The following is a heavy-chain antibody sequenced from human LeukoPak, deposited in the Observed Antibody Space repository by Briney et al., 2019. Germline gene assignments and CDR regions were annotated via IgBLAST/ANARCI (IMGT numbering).Heavy chain of an antibody. J-gene: IGHJ6*02. Sequence: GGSLRLSCAASGFTFRSYAMHWVRQAPGKGLEWVGVILYDGSNQYYADSVKGRFTISRDNSKNTLYLQMNSLRPEDTAVYYCAKRPDDYAYGMDVWGQGTTVTVSS. CDR1: GFTFRSYA. V-gene: IGHV3-30*04. CDR2: ILYDGSNQ. CDR3: AKRPDDYAYGMDV.